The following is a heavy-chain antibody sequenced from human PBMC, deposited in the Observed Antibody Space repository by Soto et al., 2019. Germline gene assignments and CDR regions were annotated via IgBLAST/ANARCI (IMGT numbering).Heavy chain of an antibody. CDR3: ARDPITPYGDYVVYYGMDV. J-gene: IGHJ6*02. Sequence: QVQLQESGPGLVKPSQTLSLTCTVSGGPISSGDYYWTWIRQQPGKGLEWIGYIYHSGSTYYNPSRKRRLTISVDTSKNQFSLKLSSVTAADTAVYYCARDPITPYGDYVVYYGMDVWGQGTTVTVSS. CDR2: IYHSGST. V-gene: IGHV4-31*03. CDR1: GGPISSGDYY. D-gene: IGHD4-17*01.